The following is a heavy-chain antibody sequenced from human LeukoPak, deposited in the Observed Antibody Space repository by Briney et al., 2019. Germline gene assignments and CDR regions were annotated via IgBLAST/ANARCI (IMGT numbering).Heavy chain of an antibody. J-gene: IGHJ6*02. CDR2: IYYGGST. D-gene: IGHD3-9*01. Sequence: SETLSLTCTVSGGSISSGGYYWSWIRQHPGKGLEWIGYIYYGGSTYYNPSLKSRVTISVDTSKNQFSLKLSSVTAADTAVYYCARDRRVDWLFSYGMDVWGQGTTVTVSS. CDR3: ARDRRVDWLFSYGMDV. CDR1: GGSISSGGYY. V-gene: IGHV4-31*03.